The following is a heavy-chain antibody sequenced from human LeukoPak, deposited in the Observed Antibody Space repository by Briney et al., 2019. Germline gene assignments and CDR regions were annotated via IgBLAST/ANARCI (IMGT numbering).Heavy chain of an antibody. J-gene: IGHJ3*02. V-gene: IGHV4-59*08. CDR3: ARRHRGQLWSHGVDHAFDI. CDR1: GGFISSYY. Sequence: PSETLSLTCTVSGGFISSYYWSWIRQPPGKGLEWIGYIYYSGSTNYNPSLKSRVTISVDTSKNQFSLKLSSVTAADTAVYYCARRHRGQLWSHGVDHAFDIWGQGTMVTVSS. CDR2: IYYSGST. D-gene: IGHD5-18*01.